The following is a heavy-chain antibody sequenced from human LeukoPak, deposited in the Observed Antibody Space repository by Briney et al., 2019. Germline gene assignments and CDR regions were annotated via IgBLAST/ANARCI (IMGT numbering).Heavy chain of an antibody. CDR3: AKDLQEGDTPAEDFQH. J-gene: IGHJ1*01. CDR2: ISGSGFST. D-gene: IGHD1-26*01. Sequence: GGSLRLSCAASGFTFSNYAVSWVRQAPGKGLEWVSSISGSGFSTYYADSVKGRFTVPRDNSKNTLYLQMNTLRAEDTAVYYCAKDLQEGDTPAEDFQHWGQGALVAVSS. V-gene: IGHV3-23*01. CDR1: GFTFSNYA.